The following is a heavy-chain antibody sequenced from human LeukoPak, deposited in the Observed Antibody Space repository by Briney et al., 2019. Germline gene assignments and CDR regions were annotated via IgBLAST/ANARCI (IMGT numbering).Heavy chain of an antibody. CDR1: GYTLSTYG. CDR2: ISVYSGST. Sequence: ASVKVSCKASGYTLSTYGITWVRQAPGQGLEWMGWISVYSGSTNYAQNLQGRVTMTTDTSTSTAYMELRSLRSDDTAMYYCARDGISGWYVYWGQGTLVTVSS. CDR3: ARDGISGWYVY. V-gene: IGHV1-18*01. D-gene: IGHD6-19*01. J-gene: IGHJ4*02.